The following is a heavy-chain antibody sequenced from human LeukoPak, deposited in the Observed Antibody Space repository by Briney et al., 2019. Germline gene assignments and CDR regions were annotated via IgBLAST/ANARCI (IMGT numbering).Heavy chain of an antibody. D-gene: IGHD6-6*01. CDR2: LPPDELGI. CDR3: VGTIASRGSEY. Sequence: GGSLRLSCAASGFTFSSYAMHWVRQAPGMGLVWVSRLPPDELGIIYADSVKGRFTVSRDNAKNTVYLQMNNLRVDDTAMYYCVGTIASRGSEYWGQGALVTVSS. V-gene: IGHV3-74*01. J-gene: IGHJ4*02. CDR1: GFTFSSYA.